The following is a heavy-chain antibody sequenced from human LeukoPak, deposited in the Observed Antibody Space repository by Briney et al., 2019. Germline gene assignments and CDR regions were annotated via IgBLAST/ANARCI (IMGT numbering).Heavy chain of an antibody. J-gene: IGHJ4*02. V-gene: IGHV4-30-4*08. Sequence: PSETLSLTCTVSGGSISSGDYYWSWIRQPPGKGLEWIGYIYYSGSTYYNPSLKSRVTISVDTSKNQFSLKLSSVTAADTAVYYCARNIPARPQDYWGQGILVTVSS. CDR3: ARNIPARPQDY. D-gene: IGHD6-6*01. CDR1: GGSISSGDYY. CDR2: IYYSGST.